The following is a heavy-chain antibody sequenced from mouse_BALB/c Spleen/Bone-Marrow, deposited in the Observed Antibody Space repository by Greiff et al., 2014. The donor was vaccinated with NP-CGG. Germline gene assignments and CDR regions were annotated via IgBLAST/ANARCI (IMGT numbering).Heavy chain of an antibody. D-gene: IGHD3-1*01. J-gene: IGHJ2*01. CDR1: GYSITSHYA. CDR2: ISSSGIT. CDR3: ARSGNFFDY. Sequence: DVKLQESGPGLVKPSQSLSLTCTVTGYSITSHYAWNWIQQFPGNKLEWMGYISSSGITSYNPSLKGRISITRDTSKNHFFLQLNSVTTEDTATYFCARSGNFFDYWGQGTTLTVSS. V-gene: IGHV3-2*02.